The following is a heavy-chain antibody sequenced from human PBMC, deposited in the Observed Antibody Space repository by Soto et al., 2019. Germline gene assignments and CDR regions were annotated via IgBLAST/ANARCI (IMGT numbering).Heavy chain of an antibody. Sequence: GSLRLSCAASGFTFSTYAMQWVRQAPGKGLEWVSHISGTSVYIHYADSVKGRFTISRDNAKNSVYLQMDSLRVEDTAVYYCAREGALKPFSSWGQGALVTVSS. CDR1: GFTFSTYA. CDR2: ISGTSVYI. V-gene: IGHV3-21*01. CDR3: AREGALKPFSS. J-gene: IGHJ5*02.